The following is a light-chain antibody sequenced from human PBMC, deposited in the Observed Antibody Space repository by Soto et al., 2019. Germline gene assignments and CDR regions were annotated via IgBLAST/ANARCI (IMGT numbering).Light chain of an antibody. Sequence: EVVMTQSPVTLSVSLGQRVTLSCRASQTVSSHIAWYQQKPGQAPRLLISGVFVRATGIPGRFSGSGSGTEFTLTISSLQSEDFATYYCQQGDIWPWTFGQGTKVEMK. CDR3: QQGDIWPWT. CDR1: QTVSSH. V-gene: IGKV3D-15*01. J-gene: IGKJ1*01. CDR2: GVF.